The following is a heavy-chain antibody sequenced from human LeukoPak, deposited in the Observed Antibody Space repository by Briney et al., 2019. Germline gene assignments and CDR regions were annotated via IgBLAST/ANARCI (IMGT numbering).Heavy chain of an antibody. CDR1: GFTVSSNY. CDR2: IYSGDST. J-gene: IGHJ6*04. D-gene: IGHD2-2*01. CDR3: ARSMDCSSTSCYGLEGTYYYYGMDV. V-gene: IGHV3-53*01. Sequence: PGGSLRLSCAASGFTVSSNYMSWVRQAPGKGLEWVSVIYSGDSTYYADSVKGRFTISRDNSKNTLYLQMNSLRAEDTAVYYCARSMDCSSTSCYGLEGTYYYYGMDVWGKGTTVTVSS.